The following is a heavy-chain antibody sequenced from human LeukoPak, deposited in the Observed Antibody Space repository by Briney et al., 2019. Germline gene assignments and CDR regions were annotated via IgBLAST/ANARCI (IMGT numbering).Heavy chain of an antibody. J-gene: IGHJ6*02. CDR3: ARAPYYYGRLGGMDV. Sequence: GGSLRLSCAASGFTFSSYSMNWVRQAPGKGLEWVSSISSSSSYIYYADSVKGRFTISRDNAKNSLYLQMNSLRAEDTAVYYCARAPYYYGRLGGMDVWGQGTTVTVSS. D-gene: IGHD3-10*01. CDR2: ISSSSSYI. CDR1: GFTFSSYS. V-gene: IGHV3-21*04.